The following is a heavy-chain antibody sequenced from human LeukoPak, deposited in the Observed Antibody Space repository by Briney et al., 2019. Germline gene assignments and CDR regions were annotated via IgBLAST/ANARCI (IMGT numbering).Heavy chain of an antibody. V-gene: IGHV1-2*02. J-gene: IGHJ4*02. D-gene: IGHD6-19*01. CDR1: GYTFTGYY. CDR2: INPNSGDT. Sequence: ASVKVSCKAPGYTFTGYYMHWVRQAPGQGLEWMGWINPNSGDTNYAQKFQGRVTVTRDTSISTAYMELSSLRSDDTAVYYCARVGSSGWYVHPTLDYWGQGTLVTVSS. CDR3: ARVGSSGWYVHPTLDY.